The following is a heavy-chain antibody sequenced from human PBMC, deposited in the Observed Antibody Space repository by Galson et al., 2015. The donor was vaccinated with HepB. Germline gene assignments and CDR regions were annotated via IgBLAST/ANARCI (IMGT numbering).Heavy chain of an antibody. Sequence: SLRLSCAASGFTFSSAWMSWVRQAPGKGLEWIGHIKTITDGGTTKYGAPVKGRFIISRDDSRNTVYLQMSNLQIEDTAVYYCTAPDHSGYREFDPWGQGTLVTVSS. J-gene: IGHJ5*02. V-gene: IGHV3-15*01. CDR2: IKTITDGGTT. D-gene: IGHD3-22*01. CDR1: GFTFSSAW. CDR3: TAPDHSGYREFDP.